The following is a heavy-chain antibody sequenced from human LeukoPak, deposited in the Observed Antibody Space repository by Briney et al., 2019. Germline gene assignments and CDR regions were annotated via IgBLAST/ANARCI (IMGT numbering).Heavy chain of an antibody. CDR3: ARVYEGTIFY. Sequence: SGTLSLTCTVSGGSISSTSYYWGWIRQPPGKGLEWIGTIYYSGSTYYNPSLKSRVTISVDTSKNQFSLKLSSVTATDTAFYYCARVYEGTIFYWGQGTPVTVSS. CDR1: GGSISSTSYY. J-gene: IGHJ4*02. V-gene: IGHV4-39*07. D-gene: IGHD2/OR15-2a*01. CDR2: IYYSGST.